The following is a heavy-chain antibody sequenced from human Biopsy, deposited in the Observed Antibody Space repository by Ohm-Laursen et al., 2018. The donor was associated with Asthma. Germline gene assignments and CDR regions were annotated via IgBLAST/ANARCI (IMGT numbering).Heavy chain of an antibody. D-gene: IGHD3-16*01. CDR1: GGSISSGGFS. J-gene: IGHJ4*02. V-gene: IGHV4-30-2*01. Sequence: SQTLSLTWAVSGGSISSGGFSWTWIRQPPGKGLEWIGYMFHRGTTHYNPSLTSRVTISLDGSKNQFSLKLSSVTAADTAVYFCARRGGVRRYFDYWGQGTLVTVSS. CDR3: ARRGGVRRYFDY. CDR2: MFHRGTT.